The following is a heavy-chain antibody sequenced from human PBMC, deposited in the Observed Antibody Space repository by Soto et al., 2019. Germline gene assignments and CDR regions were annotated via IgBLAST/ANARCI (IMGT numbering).Heavy chain of an antibody. CDR1: GYSFTSTY. V-gene: IGHV1-46*01. J-gene: IGHJ4*02. D-gene: IGHD2-21*02. CDR2: INPAGGTT. Sequence: QLQLVQSVAEVKKPGASVRISCRASGYSFTSTYVHWVRQAPGQGPEWMGIINPAGGTTYYAQKFHGRLTITSDTSTDTVFMDLNDLTSEDTAVYFCARKVVTYYDNWGQGTLFPVSS. CDR3: ARKVVTYYDN.